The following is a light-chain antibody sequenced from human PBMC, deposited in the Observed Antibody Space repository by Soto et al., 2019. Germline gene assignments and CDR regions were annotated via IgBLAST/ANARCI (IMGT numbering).Light chain of an antibody. V-gene: IGKV3-15*01. CDR3: QQYNNWPPIT. CDR2: DTS. J-gene: IGKJ5*01. CDR1: QSVSSS. Sequence: EIVVTQSPATLSVSPGERVTLSFRASQSVSSSLAWYQQRPGQATRLIIYDTSTRAAGISARFSGSGSGTEFTLTISSLQSEDFAAYYCQQYNNWPPITFGQGTRLEIK.